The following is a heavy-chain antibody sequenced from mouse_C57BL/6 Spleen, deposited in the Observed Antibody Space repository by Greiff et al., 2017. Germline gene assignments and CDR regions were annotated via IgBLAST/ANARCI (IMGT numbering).Heavy chain of an antibody. D-gene: IGHD2-4*01. Sequence: DVKLQESGPELVKPGASVKISCKASGYSFTGYYMNWVKQSPEKSLEWIGEINPSTGGTTYNQKFKAKATLTVDKSSSTAYMQLKSLTSEDSAVYYCARSDSDAMDYWGQGTSVTVSS. CDR1: GYSFTGYY. CDR3: ARSDSDAMDY. CDR2: INPSTGGT. J-gene: IGHJ4*01. V-gene: IGHV1-42*01.